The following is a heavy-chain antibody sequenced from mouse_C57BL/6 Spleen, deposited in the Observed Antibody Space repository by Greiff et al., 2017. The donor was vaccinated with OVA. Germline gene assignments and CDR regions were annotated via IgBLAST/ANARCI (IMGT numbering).Heavy chain of an antibody. Sequence: EVKLVESGGGLVKPGGSLKLSCAASGFTFSDYGMHWVRQAPEKGLEWVAYISSGSSTIYYADTVKGRFTISRDNAKNTLFLQMTSLRSEDTAMYYCARPNDYDAMDYWGQRTSVTVSS. CDR2: ISSGSSTI. CDR1: GFTFSDYG. J-gene: IGHJ4*01. V-gene: IGHV5-17*01. CDR3: ARPNDYDAMDY.